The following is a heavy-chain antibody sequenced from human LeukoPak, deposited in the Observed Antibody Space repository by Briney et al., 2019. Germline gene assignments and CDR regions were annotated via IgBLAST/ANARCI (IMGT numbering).Heavy chain of an antibody. V-gene: IGHV4-34*01. CDR1: GGSFSGYY. J-gene: IGHJ4*02. D-gene: IGHD3-10*01. Sequence: SETLSLTCAVYGGSFSGYYWSWIRQPPGKGLEWIGEINHSGSTNYNPSLKSRVTISVDTSKNQFSLKLSSVTAADTAVYYCARGRLTYYYGSGSHFDYWGQGTLVTVSS. CDR3: ARGRLTYYYGSGSHFDY. CDR2: INHSGST.